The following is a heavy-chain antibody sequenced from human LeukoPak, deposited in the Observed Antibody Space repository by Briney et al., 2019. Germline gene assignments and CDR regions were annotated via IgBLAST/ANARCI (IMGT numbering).Heavy chain of an antibody. V-gene: IGHV4-30-2*02. Sequence: SETLSLTCAVSGGSISSGGYSWSWIRQPPGKGLEWIGYIYHSGSTYYNPSLKSRVTISVDTSKNQFSLNLNSVTTADTAVYYCARSYSSSSGRPDYWGQGTLVTVSS. CDR2: IYHSGST. CDR3: ARSYSSSSGRPDY. J-gene: IGHJ4*02. CDR1: GGSISSGGYS. D-gene: IGHD6-6*01.